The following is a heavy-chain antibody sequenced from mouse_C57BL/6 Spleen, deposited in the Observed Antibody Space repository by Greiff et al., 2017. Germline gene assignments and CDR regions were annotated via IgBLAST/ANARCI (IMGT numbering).Heavy chain of an antibody. J-gene: IGHJ2*01. CDR2: ISSGSSTI. V-gene: IGHV5-17*01. Sequence: EVQVVESGGGLVKPGGSLKLSCAASGFTFSDYGMHWVRQAPEKGLEWVAYISSGSSTIYYADTVTGRFTISRDNAKNTLFLQMTSLRSEDTAMYYCARPDGYDGVFDYWGQGTTLTVSS. D-gene: IGHD2-2*01. CDR3: ARPDGYDGVFDY. CDR1: GFTFSDYG.